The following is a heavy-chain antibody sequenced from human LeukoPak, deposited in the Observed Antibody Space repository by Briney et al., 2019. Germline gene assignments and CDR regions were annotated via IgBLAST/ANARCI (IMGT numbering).Heavy chain of an antibody. Sequence: SETLSLTCTVSGVSISSSSYYWSWIRQPAGKGLEWIGRIYTSGSTNYNPSLKSRVTMSVDTSKNQFSLKLSPVTAADTAVYYCARGGSSSWYWFDPWGQGTLVTVSS. CDR1: GVSISSSSYY. V-gene: IGHV4-61*02. D-gene: IGHD6-13*01. CDR3: ARGGSSSWYWFDP. CDR2: IYTSGST. J-gene: IGHJ5*02.